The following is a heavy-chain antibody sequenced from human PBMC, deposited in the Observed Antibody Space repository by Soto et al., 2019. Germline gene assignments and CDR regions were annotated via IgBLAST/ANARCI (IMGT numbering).Heavy chain of an antibody. CDR2: IIPILGIA. CDR1: GGTFSSYT. V-gene: IGHV1-69*02. D-gene: IGHD2-15*01. J-gene: IGHJ3*02. CDR3: ASPIYCSGGSCYDDAFDI. Sequence: QVQLVQSGAEVKKPGSSVKVSCKASGGTFSSYTISWVRQAPGQELEWMGRIIPILGIANYAQKFQGRVTITADKSTSIAYMELSTLRSEDTAVYYCASPIYCSGGSCYDDAFDIWGQGTMVTVSS.